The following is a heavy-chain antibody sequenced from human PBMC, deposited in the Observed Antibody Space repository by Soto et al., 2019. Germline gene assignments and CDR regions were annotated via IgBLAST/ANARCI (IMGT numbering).Heavy chain of an antibody. V-gene: IGHV4-39*01. D-gene: IGHD2-15*01. Sequence: SETLSLTCTVSGGSISSSSYYWGWIRQPPGKGLEWIGSIYYSGSTYYNPSLKSRVTISVDTSKNQFSRKRSSVTAAATAVYYCARHLTPEPYCSGGSCYAPGNDAFDIWGQGTMVTVSS. CDR3: ARHLTPEPYCSGGSCYAPGNDAFDI. CDR2: IYYSGST. CDR1: GGSISSSSYY. J-gene: IGHJ3*02.